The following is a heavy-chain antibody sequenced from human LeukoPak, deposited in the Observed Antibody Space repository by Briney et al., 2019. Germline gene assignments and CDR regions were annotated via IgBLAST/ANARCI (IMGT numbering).Heavy chain of an antibody. Sequence: PGGSLRLSCAASGFTFSSYGMHWVRQAPGKGLEWVAVISYDGSNKYYADSVKGRFTISRDNSKNTLYLQMNSLRAEDTAVYYCAKDKGRYCSSTSCYRNHLAVVQHWGQGTLVTVSS. J-gene: IGHJ1*01. D-gene: IGHD2-2*02. CDR3: AKDKGRYCSSTSCYRNHLAVVQH. CDR1: GFTFSSYG. V-gene: IGHV3-30*18. CDR2: ISYDGSNK.